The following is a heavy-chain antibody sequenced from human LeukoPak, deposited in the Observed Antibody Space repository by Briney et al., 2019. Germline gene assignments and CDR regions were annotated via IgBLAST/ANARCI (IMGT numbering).Heavy chain of an antibody. Sequence: SETLSLTCTVSGGSISSYYWSWIRQPAGKGLEWIGRIYTSGTTNYNTTLKSRLTMSVDTSKNQFSLRLSSVTAADTAVYYCAREDPLVAARGLDYWGQGTLVTVSS. CDR1: GGSISSYY. J-gene: IGHJ4*02. D-gene: IGHD2-15*01. V-gene: IGHV4-4*07. CDR3: AREDPLVAARGLDY. CDR2: IYTSGTT.